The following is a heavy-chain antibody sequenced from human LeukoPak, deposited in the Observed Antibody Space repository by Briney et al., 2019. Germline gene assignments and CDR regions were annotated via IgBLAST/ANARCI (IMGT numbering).Heavy chain of an antibody. Sequence: GGSLRLSCAASGFTVSSNYMNWVRQAPGKGLEWVSLIDTGGSAYYADSVKGRFSISRDNSKNTLNLEMNSLRAEDTAVYYCAREMLAAVAAQSWGQGTLVTVSS. CDR2: IDTGGSA. D-gene: IGHD6-19*01. CDR1: GFTVSSNY. V-gene: IGHV3-66*01. J-gene: IGHJ5*02. CDR3: AREMLAAVAAQS.